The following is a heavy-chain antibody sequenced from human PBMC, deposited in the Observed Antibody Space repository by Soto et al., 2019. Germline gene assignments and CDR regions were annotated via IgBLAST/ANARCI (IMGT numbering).Heavy chain of an antibody. CDR1: GFTFRNYG. CDR2: IGIGSSTK. Sequence: GGSLRLSCAASGFTFRNYGMNWVRQAPGKGLEWVAYIGIGSSTKYYADSVKGRFTISRDNAKNSLYLQMNSLRAEDTAVYYCARDQLYYNVISVRPLKAFELGGQGTVVTVSS. J-gene: IGHJ3*01. CDR3: ARDQLYYNVISVRPLKAFEL. V-gene: IGHV3-48*01. D-gene: IGHD3-22*01.